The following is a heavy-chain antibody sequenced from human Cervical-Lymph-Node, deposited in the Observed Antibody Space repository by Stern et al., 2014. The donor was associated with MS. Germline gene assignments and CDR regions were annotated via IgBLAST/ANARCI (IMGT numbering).Heavy chain of an antibody. V-gene: IGHV1-2*06. CDR2: INPNSGDT. CDR3: ARGWLAD. CDR1: GYTFTGYH. J-gene: IGHJ4*02. D-gene: IGHD6-19*01. Sequence: QVQLGQSGAEVKKPGASVKVFCKASGYTFTGYHMHWVRQAPGQGLEWMGRINPNSGDTNYAQKFQGRVTITRDTSISTAYMELSRLTSDDTAVYYCARGWLADWGQGALVTVSS.